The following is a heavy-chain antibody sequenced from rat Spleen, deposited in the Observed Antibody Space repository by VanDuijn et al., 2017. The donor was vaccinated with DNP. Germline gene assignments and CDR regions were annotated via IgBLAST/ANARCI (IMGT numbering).Heavy chain of an antibody. CDR3: AREGGGSYWYFDF. Sequence: EVQLVESGGDLVQPGRSLKLSCVASGFTFNNYWMTWIRQVPGKGLEWVASITSSGGSTYYPDSVKGRFTISRDNAKNTLYLQMNSLRSEDTATYYCAREGGGSYWYFDFWGPGTMVTVSS. V-gene: IGHV5-31*01. CDR2: ITSSGGST. J-gene: IGHJ1*01. D-gene: IGHD1-11*01. CDR1: GFTFNNYW.